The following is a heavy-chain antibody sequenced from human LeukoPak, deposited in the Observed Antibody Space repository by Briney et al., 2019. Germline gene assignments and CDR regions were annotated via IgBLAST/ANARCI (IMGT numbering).Heavy chain of an antibody. V-gene: IGHV4-59*01. CDR1: GDSISSSY. CDR3: GRDIPSGYYDH. Sequence: SETLSLTCTVSGDSISSSYWSWIRQPPGKGLEWLGYMHHSGSTNYNPSLKSRVTISVDTSKSLFSLKLRSVTAADTAVYYCGRDIPSGYYDHWGLGTLVTVSS. CDR2: MHHSGST. D-gene: IGHD3-3*01. J-gene: IGHJ5*02.